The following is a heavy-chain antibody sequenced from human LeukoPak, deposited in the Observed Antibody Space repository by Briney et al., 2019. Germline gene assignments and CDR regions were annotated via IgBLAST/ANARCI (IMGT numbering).Heavy chain of an antibody. Sequence: GGSLRLSCAPSRFTFSSYSMSWVRQAPGKGLEWVSAISGSGGNTYYADSVKGRFTISTDNSKNTLYLQMNSLRAEDTAVYYCAKSSGYSKYYFDYWGQGTLVTVSS. J-gene: IGHJ4*02. CDR2: ISGSGGNT. CDR3: AKSSGYSKYYFDY. CDR1: RFTFSSYS. V-gene: IGHV3-23*01. D-gene: IGHD3-22*01.